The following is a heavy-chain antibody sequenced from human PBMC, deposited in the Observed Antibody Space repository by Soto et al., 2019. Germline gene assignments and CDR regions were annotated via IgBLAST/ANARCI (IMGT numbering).Heavy chain of an antibody. CDR3: AKDGYKSLYYSYGMDV. J-gene: IGHJ6*02. CDR2: ISYDGSNK. V-gene: IGHV3-30*18. CDR1: GFTFSSYG. Sequence: VGSLRLSCAASGFTFSSYGMHWVRQAPGKGLEWVAVISYDGSNKYYADSVKGRFTISRDNSKNTLYLQMNRLRAEDAAVYYCAKDGYKSLYYSYGMDVWRQGTTVTV. D-gene: IGHD3-22*01.